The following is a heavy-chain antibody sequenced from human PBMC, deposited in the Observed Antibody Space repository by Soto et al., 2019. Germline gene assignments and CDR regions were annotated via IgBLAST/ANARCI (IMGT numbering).Heavy chain of an antibody. V-gene: IGHV1-18*01. CDR2: ISPYNGNT. Sequence: QVQLVQSGDEVKKPGASVKVSCKASGYTFTNYGISWVRQAPGQGLEWMGWISPYNGNTKYPQKLQGRVTMTTDTSTRKSYMELRSLRSADTAVYFCARDGDRCTSTRCSPWPDTHFDLWGRGTLVTVSS. CDR1: GYTFTNYG. D-gene: IGHD2-2*01. J-gene: IGHJ2*01. CDR3: ARDGDRCTSTRCSPWPDTHFDL.